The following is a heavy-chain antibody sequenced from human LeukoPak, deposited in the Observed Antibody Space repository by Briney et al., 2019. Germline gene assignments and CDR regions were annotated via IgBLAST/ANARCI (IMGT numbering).Heavy chain of an antibody. D-gene: IGHD2-2*01. J-gene: IGHJ6*02. V-gene: IGHV4-39*07. CDR2: IYYSGST. CDR1: GGSISSSSYY. Sequence: SETLSLTCTVSGGSISSSSYYWGWIRQPPGKGLEWIGSIYYSGSTYYNPSLKSRVTISVDTSKNQFSLKLSFVTAADTAVYYCARDRVVPAAIGYYYYGMDVWGQGTTVTVSS. CDR3: ARDRVVPAAIGYYYYGMDV.